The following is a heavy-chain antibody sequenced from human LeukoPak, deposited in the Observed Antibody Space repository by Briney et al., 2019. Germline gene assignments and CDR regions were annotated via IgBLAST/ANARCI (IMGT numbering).Heavy chain of an antibody. CDR2: IYYSGST. CDR1: GGSISSSSYY. D-gene: IGHD3-3*01. V-gene: IGHV4-39*01. J-gene: IGHJ4*02. Sequence: SETLSLTCTVSGGSISSSSYYWGWIRQPPGKGLEWIGSIYYSGSTYYNPSLKSRVTISVDTSKNQFSLKLSSVTAADTAVYYCARHAYYDFWGGYYLYYFDYWGQGTLVTVSS. CDR3: ARHAYYDFWGGYYLYYFDY.